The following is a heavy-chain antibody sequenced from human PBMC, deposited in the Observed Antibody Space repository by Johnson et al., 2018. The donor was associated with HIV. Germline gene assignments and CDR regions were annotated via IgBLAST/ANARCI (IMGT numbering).Heavy chain of an antibody. V-gene: IGHV3-30*18. D-gene: IGHD1-26*01. J-gene: IGHJ3*02. CDR2: ISYDGTNK. CDR1: GFSFSIYG. CDR3: AKPLRWDFAVDAFDI. Sequence: QVQLMESGGGVVQPGRSLRLSCAASGFSFSIYGMHWVRQAPGKGLEWVAVISYDGTNKYYADSVKGRFTISRDNSKNTLYLQMNSLMAEDTAVYYCAKPLRWDFAVDAFDIWGQGTMVTVSS.